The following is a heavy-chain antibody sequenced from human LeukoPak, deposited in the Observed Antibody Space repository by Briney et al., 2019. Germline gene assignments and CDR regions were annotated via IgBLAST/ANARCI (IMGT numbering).Heavy chain of an antibody. CDR1: GFTFSSYA. V-gene: IGHV3-23*01. Sequence: GGSLRLSCAASGFTFSSYAMSWVRQAPGKGLEWVSAISRSGGSTYYADSVKGRFTISRDNSKNTLYLQMNSLRAEDTAVYYCITDLPATAAYAFDYWGQGTLVTVSS. D-gene: IGHD6-13*01. CDR2: ISRSGGST. J-gene: IGHJ4*02. CDR3: ITDLPATAAYAFDY.